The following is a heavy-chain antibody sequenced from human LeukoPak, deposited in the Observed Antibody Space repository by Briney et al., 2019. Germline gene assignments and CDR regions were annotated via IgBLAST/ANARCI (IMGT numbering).Heavy chain of an antibody. Sequence: PGGSLRLSCAASGFTFSSYAMSWVRRAPGKGLEWVSSIINNGGRTYYADSVKGRFTISRDNSKNTLYLQMNSLRAEDTAAYYCANLPYYDSSGRHLHWGQGTLVTVSS. D-gene: IGHD3-22*01. CDR1: GFTFSSYA. V-gene: IGHV3-23*01. CDR3: ANLPYYDSSGRHLH. CDR2: IINNGGRT. J-gene: IGHJ4*02.